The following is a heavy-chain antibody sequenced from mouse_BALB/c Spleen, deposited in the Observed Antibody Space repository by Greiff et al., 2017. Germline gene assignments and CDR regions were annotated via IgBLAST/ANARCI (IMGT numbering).Heavy chain of an antibody. CDR2: IWGGGST. V-gene: IGHV2-6-4*01. Sequence: QVQLKQSGPGLVAPSQSLSITCTVSGFSLSRYSVHWVRQPPGKGLEWLGMIWGGGSTDYNSALKSRLSISKDNSKSQVFLKMNSLQTDDTAMYYCARPQDSSGTAAWFAYWGQGTLVTVSA. CDR3: ARPQDSSGTAAWFAY. CDR1: GFSLSRYS. J-gene: IGHJ3*01. D-gene: IGHD3-2*01.